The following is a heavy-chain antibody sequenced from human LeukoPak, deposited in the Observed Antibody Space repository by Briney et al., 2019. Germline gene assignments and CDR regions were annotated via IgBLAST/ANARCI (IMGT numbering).Heavy chain of an antibody. CDR3: AQQWLVLGAFDI. V-gene: IGHV3-21*04. CDR1: GFTFSTYS. D-gene: IGHD6-19*01. CDR2: ISSSNTYI. J-gene: IGHJ3*02. Sequence: GGSLRLSCAASGFTFSTYSMNWVRQAPGKGLEWVSSISSSNTYIYYADSVKGRFTISRDNAKNSLYLQMNSLRVEDTAVYYCAQQWLVLGAFDIWGQGTMVTVSS.